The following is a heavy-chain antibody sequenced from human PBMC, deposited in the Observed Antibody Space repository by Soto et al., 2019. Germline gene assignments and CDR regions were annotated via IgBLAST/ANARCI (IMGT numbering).Heavy chain of an antibody. CDR1: GFTFSSYW. CDR3: AMGSVGANFDYYYYGMDV. V-gene: IGHV3-7*01. J-gene: IGHJ6*02. Sequence: PGGSLRLSCAASGFTFSSYWMSWVRQAPGKGLEWVANIKQDGSEKYYVDSVKGRFTISRDNAKNSLYLQMNSLRAEDTAVYYCAMGSVGANFDYYYYGMDVWGQGTTVTVSS. CDR2: IKQDGSEK. D-gene: IGHD1-26*01.